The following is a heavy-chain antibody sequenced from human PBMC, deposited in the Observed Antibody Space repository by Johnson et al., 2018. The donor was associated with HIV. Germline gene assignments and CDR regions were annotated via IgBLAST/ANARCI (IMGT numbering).Heavy chain of an antibody. D-gene: IGHD1-26*01. CDR1: EFTISGYY. CDR2: ISSGGTT. V-gene: IGHV3-66*02. J-gene: IGHJ3*02. CDR3: ARDRVWGGEWDNAFDI. Sequence: VQLVESGGGLVQPGRSLRLSCTASEFTISGYYMSWVRQAPGKGLEWVSVISSGGTTYYADSVKGRFTVSRDNSKNTLYLQMNSLRAEDTAVYYCARDRVWGGEWDNAFDIWGQGTMVTVSS.